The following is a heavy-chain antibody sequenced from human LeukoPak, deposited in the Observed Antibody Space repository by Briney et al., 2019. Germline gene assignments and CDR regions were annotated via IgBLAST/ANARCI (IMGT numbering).Heavy chain of an antibody. Sequence: GGSLRLSCAASGFTFNTYAMRWVRQAPGKGLEWVAAISGNGGSTYYADSVKGRFTISRDNSKNTLYLQMNSLRAEDTAVYYCAKSDKLLWFGELPTFFDYWGQRTLVTVSS. V-gene: IGHV3-23*01. D-gene: IGHD3-10*01. J-gene: IGHJ4*02. CDR1: GFTFNTYA. CDR2: ISGNGGST. CDR3: AKSDKLLWFGELPTFFDY.